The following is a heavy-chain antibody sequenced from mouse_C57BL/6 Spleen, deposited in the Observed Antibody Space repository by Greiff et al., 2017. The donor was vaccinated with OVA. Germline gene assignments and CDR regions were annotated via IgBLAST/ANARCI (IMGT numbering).Heavy chain of an antibody. D-gene: IGHD1-1*01. V-gene: IGHV1-50*01. CDR2: IDPSDSYT. Sequence: VQLQQPGAELVKPGASVKLSCKASGYTFTSYWMQWVKQRPGQGLEWIGEIDPSDSYTNYNQKFKGKATLTVDTSSSTAYMQLSSLTSEDSAVYYCARSPDYYGSSVRYFDVWGTGTTVTVSS. J-gene: IGHJ1*03. CDR1: GYTFTSYW. CDR3: ARSPDYYGSSVRYFDV.